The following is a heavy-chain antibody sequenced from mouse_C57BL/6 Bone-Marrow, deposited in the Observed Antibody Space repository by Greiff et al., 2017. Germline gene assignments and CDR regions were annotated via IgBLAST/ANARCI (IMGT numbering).Heavy chain of an antibody. CDR2: ISDGGRYT. CDR1: GFNFSSYA. J-gene: IGHJ2*01. V-gene: IGHV5-4*01. D-gene: IGHD1-1*01. Sequence: EVQAVESGGGLVKPGGSLKLSCEAYGFNFSSYAMSWVRQTPEKRLELVATISDGGRYTYYPDNVKGRLTISRDNARNNRYLQMRHLKSEDTAMYYCARGGVAGYWGQGTTLTVSA. CDR3: ARGGVAGY.